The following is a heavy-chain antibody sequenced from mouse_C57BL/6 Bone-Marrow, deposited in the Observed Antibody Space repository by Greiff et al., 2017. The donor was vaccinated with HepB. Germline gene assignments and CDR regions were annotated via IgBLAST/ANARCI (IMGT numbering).Heavy chain of an antibody. D-gene: IGHD2-5*01. V-gene: IGHV1-55*01. CDR2: IFPGSGST. J-gene: IGHJ2*01. CDR3: ARGRRSNYAYYFDY. Sequence: VQLQQPGAELVKPGASVKMSCKASGYTFTSYWITWVKQRPGQGLEWIGDIFPGSGSTNYNEKFKSKATLTVDTSSSTAYMQLSSLTSEDSAVYYCARGRRSNYAYYFDYWGQGTTLTVSS. CDR1: GYTFTSYW.